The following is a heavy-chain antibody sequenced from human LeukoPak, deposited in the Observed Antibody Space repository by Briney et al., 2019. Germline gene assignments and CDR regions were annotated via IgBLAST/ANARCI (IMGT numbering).Heavy chain of an antibody. D-gene: IGHD5-18*01. V-gene: IGHV4-30-2*01. Sequence: SEALSLTCTVSGGSISSGGYYWSWIRQPPGKGLEWIGYIYHSGSSYYNPSLKSRVTISVDRSKNQFSLKLSSVTAADTAVYYCARDLDSYGYNGYFDYWGQGTLVTVSS. CDR3: ARDLDSYGYNGYFDY. CDR1: GGSISSGGYY. J-gene: IGHJ4*02. CDR2: IYHSGSS.